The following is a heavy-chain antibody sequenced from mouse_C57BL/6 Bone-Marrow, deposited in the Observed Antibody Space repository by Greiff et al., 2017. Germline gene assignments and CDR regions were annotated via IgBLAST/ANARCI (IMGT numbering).Heavy chain of an antibody. CDR3: ARGPV. V-gene: IGHV3-6*01. CDR2: ISYDGSN. CDR1: GYSITSGYY. J-gene: IGHJ3*01. Sequence: EVKLQESGPGLVKPSQSLSLTCSVTGYSITSGYYWNWIRQFPGNKLEWMGYISYDGSNNYNPSLKNRISITRDTSKNQFFLKLNSVTTEDTATYYCARGPVGGQGTLVTVSA.